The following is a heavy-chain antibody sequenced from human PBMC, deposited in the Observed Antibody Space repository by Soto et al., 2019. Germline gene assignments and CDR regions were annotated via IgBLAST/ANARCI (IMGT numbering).Heavy chain of an antibody. CDR3: ASHHTSGWLYFDS. Sequence: QLQLLESGGDLVQPGGSLRLSCAASGFTVSGNDLSWIRQAPGKGLEWVSSISSSGRAIYYADSVKGRFTISRDNAKDSLYLQMSSLRAEDTAIYYCASHHTSGWLYFDSWGQGTLVTVSS. V-gene: IGHV3-11*01. J-gene: IGHJ4*02. CDR2: ISSSGRAI. CDR1: GFTVSGND. D-gene: IGHD6-19*01.